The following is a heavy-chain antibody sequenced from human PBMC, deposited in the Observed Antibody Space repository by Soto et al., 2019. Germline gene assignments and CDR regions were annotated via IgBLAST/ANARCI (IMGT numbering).Heavy chain of an antibody. CDR3: ARDHVDPFYTLDV. D-gene: IGHD2-21*01. J-gene: IGHJ6*02. Sequence: PSETLSLTCVVSGFSISSGYYWSWIRQPPGKGLEWIGRIFRDGSTSYNPSLKSRVMISVDTSKNRFSLRLTSMTAADTAIYCCARDHVDPFYTLDVWGQGTTVTVSS. CDR2: IFRDGST. V-gene: IGHV4-38-2*02. CDR1: GFSISSGYY.